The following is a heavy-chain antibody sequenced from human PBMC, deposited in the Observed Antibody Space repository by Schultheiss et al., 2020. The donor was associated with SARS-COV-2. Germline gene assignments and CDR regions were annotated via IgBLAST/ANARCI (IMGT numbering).Heavy chain of an antibody. CDR3: ARGLYDSSGYRHLPDY. J-gene: IGHJ4*02. CDR2: ISSSTYTI. D-gene: IGHD3-22*01. CDR1: GFTFSSYW. Sequence: GESLKISCAASGFTFSSYWMSWVRQAPGKGLEWVSYISSSTYTIYYADSVKGRFTISRDNAKNVMYLQMNSLRAEDTAVYYCARGLYDSSGYRHLPDYWGQGTPVTVSS. V-gene: IGHV3-48*04.